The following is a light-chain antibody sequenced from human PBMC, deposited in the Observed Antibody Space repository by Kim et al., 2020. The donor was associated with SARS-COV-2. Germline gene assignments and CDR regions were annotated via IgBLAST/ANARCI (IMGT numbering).Light chain of an antibody. CDR3: QQYNSAPWT. J-gene: IGKJ1*01. Sequence: DIQMTQSPSSLPVSVGDRVTITCRASQGITNSLAWYQQKPGKVPQLLIYAASALQSGVPSRFSGSGSGTDFTLTISSLQPEDVATYYCQQYNSAPWTFGQGTKVDIK. CDR2: AAS. V-gene: IGKV1-27*01. CDR1: QGITNS.